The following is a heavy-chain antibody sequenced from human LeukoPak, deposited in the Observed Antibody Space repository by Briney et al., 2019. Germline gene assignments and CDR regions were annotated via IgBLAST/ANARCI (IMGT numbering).Heavy chain of an antibody. CDR2: IYHSGST. J-gene: IGHJ4*02. CDR3: AREPPPRRYFDWLPTL. Sequence: SETLSLTCTVSGYSISSGYYWGWIRQPPGKGLEWIGSIYHSGSTYYNPSLKSRVTISVDTSKNQFSLKLSSVTAADTAVYYCAREPPPRRYFDWLPTLWGQGTLVTVSS. CDR1: GYSISSGYY. D-gene: IGHD3-9*01. V-gene: IGHV4-38-2*02.